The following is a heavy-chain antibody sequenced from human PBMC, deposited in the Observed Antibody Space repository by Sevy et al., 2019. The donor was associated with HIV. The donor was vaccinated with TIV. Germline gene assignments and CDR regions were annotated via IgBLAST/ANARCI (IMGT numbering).Heavy chain of an antibody. D-gene: IGHD3-22*01. V-gene: IGHV3-53*01. Sequence: GGSLRLSCAASGFSVSGIYMSWVRKAPGKGLEWVSVLYVGGSTYYADSVKGRFTISRDNSKNTLYLEMSSLRAEDTAIYYCARGRYDSTGYYIYDSFDIWGQGTMVTVSS. CDR2: LYVGGST. CDR1: GFSVSGIY. J-gene: IGHJ3*02. CDR3: ARGRYDSTGYYIYDSFDI.